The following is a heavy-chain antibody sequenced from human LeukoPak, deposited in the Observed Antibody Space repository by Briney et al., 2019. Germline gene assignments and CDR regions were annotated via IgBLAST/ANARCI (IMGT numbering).Heavy chain of an antibody. D-gene: IGHD3-3*01. CDR3: ATGGGWVPSFGVVTHIDV. J-gene: IGHJ6*03. CDR2: IDNDGHGI. CDR1: GFNFSDYW. V-gene: IGHV3-74*03. Sequence: GGSLRLSCAASGFNFSDYWMHWVRQGPEKGLELVSRIDNDGHGILYADSVKGRFTTSRDNAKNTLYLQMNSLRFEDTAVYYCATGGGWVPSFGVVTHIDVWGKGTTVTVSS.